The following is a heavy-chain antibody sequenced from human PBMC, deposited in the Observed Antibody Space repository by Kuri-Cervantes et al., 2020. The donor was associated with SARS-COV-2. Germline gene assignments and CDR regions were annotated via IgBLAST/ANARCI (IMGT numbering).Heavy chain of an antibody. CDR1: GFTFSSYG. Sequence: GGSLRLSCAASGFTFSSYGMHWVRQAPGKGLEWVAVISYDGSNKYYADSVKGRFTISRDNAENALYLQMNSLRVEDTAVYYCARENVDVIMVPTASGIDPWGQGTLVTVSS. V-gene: IGHV3-30*12. CDR3: ARENVDVIMVPTASGIDP. J-gene: IGHJ5*02. D-gene: IGHD2-8*01. CDR2: ISYDGSNK.